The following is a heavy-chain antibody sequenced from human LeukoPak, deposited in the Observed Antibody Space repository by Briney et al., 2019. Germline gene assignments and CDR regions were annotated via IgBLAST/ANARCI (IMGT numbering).Heavy chain of an antibody. D-gene: IGHD3-10*01. CDR1: GYTFTGYY. CDR2: INPNSGGT. CDR3: ARNPVRGVIIGGY. V-gene: IGHV1-2*02. Sequence: ASVKVSCKASGYTFTGYYMHWVRQAPGQGLEWMGWINPNSGGTNYAQKFQGRVTMTRDTSTSTAYMELSRLRSDDTAVDYCARNPVRGVIIGGYWGQGTLVTVSS. J-gene: IGHJ4*02.